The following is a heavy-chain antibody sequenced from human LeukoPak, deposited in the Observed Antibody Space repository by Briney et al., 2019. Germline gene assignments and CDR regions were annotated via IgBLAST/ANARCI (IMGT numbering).Heavy chain of an antibody. J-gene: IGHJ3*02. D-gene: IGHD2-15*01. CDR1: GGTFSSSG. CDR3: ARDGAVVVVAATDDWLGAFDI. Sequence: SVKVSCKASGGTFSSSGIAWVRQAPGQGLEWMGGIIPILGTANSAQRFQGRVTMTRDTSTSTVYMELSSLRSEDTAVYYCARDGAVVVVAATDDWLGAFDIWGQGTMVTVSS. CDR2: IIPILGTA. V-gene: IGHV1-69*05.